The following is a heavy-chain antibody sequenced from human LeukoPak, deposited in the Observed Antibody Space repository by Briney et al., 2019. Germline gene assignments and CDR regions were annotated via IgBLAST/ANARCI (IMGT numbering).Heavy chain of an antibody. CDR3: ARAALDTAIDLDY. CDR2: ISWNSGSI. D-gene: IGHD5-18*01. Sequence: SLRLSCAASGFTFDDYAMHWVRQAPGKGLEWVSGISWNSGSIGYADSVKGRFTISRDNAKNSLYLQMNSLRAEDTALYYCARAALDTAIDLDYWGQGTLVTVSS. J-gene: IGHJ4*02. V-gene: IGHV3-9*01. CDR1: GFTFDDYA.